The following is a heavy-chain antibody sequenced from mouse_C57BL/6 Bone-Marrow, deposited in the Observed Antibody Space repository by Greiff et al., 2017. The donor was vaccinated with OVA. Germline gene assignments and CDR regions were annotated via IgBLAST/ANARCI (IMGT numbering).Heavy chain of an antibody. CDR1: GFTFSSYA. D-gene: IGHD1-2*01. CDR2: ISDGGSYT. CDR3: ARDHYGLFDY. Sequence: EVQRVESGGGLVKPGGSLKLSCAASGFTFSSYAMSWVRQTPEKRLEWVATISDGGSYTYYPDNVKGRFTISRDNAKNNLYLQMSHLKSEDTAMYYCARDHYGLFDYWGQGTTLTVSS. J-gene: IGHJ2*01. V-gene: IGHV5-4*01.